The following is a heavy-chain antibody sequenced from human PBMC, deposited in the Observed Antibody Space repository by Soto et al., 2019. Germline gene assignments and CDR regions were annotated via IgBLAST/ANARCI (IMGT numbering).Heavy chain of an antibody. CDR2: ISLDGINK. D-gene: IGHD6-25*01. CDR3: AKDLGSGYYYYGMDV. Sequence: QVQLVESGGGVVQPGRSLRLSCAASGFTFSNYGIHWVRQAPGKGLEWVAVISLDGINKYYTDSVKGRFIISRDNSKDTLYLQMSSLRPEDTAVYYCAKDLGSGYYYYGMDVWGQGATVTVSS. CDR1: GFTFSNYG. J-gene: IGHJ6*02. V-gene: IGHV3-30*18.